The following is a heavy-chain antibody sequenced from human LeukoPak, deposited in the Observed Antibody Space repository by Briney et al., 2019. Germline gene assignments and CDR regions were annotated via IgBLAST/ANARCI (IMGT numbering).Heavy chain of an antibody. CDR3: VRRGYCSGTSCAHYDGMDV. V-gene: IGHV3-33*01. Sequence: GGSLRLSCAASGFSFSSYGMRWVRQAPGKGLEWVGDIWYDGSHTYYADSVKGRFTISRDNSMNTLYMQMNSLRGEDAAVYYCVRRGYCSGTSCAHYDGMDVWGQGTTVTVSS. J-gene: IGHJ6*02. CDR2: IWYDGSHT. D-gene: IGHD2-2*01. CDR1: GFSFSSYG.